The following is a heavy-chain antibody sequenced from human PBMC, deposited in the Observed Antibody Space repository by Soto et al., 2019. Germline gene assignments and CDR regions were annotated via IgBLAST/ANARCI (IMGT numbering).Heavy chain of an antibody. J-gene: IGHJ6*02. CDR2: IDPSSGTS. CDR1: GYSFSNFY. D-gene: IGHD2-15*01. Sequence: ASVKVSCKPSGYSFSNFYVHWVRQAPGQGLEWMGIIDPSSGTSSYTQKFQERVTMTRDTSMSTVYMELSRLRSEDTAVYYCARGAVVVPNGLIAGMDVWGLGTTVTVSS. V-gene: IGHV1-46*01. CDR3: ARGAVVVPNGLIAGMDV.